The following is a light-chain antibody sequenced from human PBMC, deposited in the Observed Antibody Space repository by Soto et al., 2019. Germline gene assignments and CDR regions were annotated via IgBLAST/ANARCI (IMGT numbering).Light chain of an antibody. CDR3: QQYWSTPLT. CDR2: WAS. Sequence: DIVMTQSPDSLAVSLGERATINCKSTQSISSSSTNKNYLAWYQQKPGQPPKLLIYWASTRESGVPDRFSGSGSGTDFILTISSLQAEDVAVYYCQQYWSTPLTFGGGTKVEIK. J-gene: IGKJ4*01. CDR1: QSISSSSTNKNY. V-gene: IGKV4-1*01.